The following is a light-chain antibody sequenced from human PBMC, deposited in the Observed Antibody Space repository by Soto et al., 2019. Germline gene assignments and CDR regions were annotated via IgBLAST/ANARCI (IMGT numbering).Light chain of an antibody. Sequence: EIVMTQSPATLSVSPGERATLSCRASQSVGSNLAWYQQKPGKAPRLRISGASTRATGIPARFSVSGSGSGFNLTITSPLSEAVANYLYQDYNNWPPDRTCGQGTKVEIK. CDR2: GAS. CDR1: QSVGSN. V-gene: IGKV3-15*01. CDR3: QDYNNWPPDRT. J-gene: IGKJ1*01.